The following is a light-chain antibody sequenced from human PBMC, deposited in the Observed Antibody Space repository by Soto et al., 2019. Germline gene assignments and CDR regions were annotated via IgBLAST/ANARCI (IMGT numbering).Light chain of an antibody. CDR1: SSDVGGYNY. CDR3: SSYTSSSTVV. CDR2: EVS. J-gene: IGLJ2*01. V-gene: IGLV2-14*01. Sequence: QSALTQPASVSGSPGQSITISCTGTSSDVGGYNYVSWYQQHPGKAPKLMIYEVSNWPSGVSNRFSGSKSANTASLTISGLQADDEADYYCSSYTSSSTVVFGGGTKVTVL.